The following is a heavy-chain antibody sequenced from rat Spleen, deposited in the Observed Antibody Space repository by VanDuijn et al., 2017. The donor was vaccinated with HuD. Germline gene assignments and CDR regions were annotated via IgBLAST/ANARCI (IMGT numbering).Heavy chain of an antibody. CDR3: ARHEDYSSWNYFDY. D-gene: IGHD1-2*01. Sequence: EVQLVESGGVLVQPGRSMKLSCAASGFTFSNYYMAWVRQAPTKGLEWVASISTGGGNTYYRDSVKGRFTISRDNAKSTLYLQMDSLRSEDTATYYCARHEDYSSWNYFDYWGQGVMVTVSS. V-gene: IGHV5-25*01. CDR2: ISTGGGNT. CDR1: GFTFSNYY. J-gene: IGHJ2*01.